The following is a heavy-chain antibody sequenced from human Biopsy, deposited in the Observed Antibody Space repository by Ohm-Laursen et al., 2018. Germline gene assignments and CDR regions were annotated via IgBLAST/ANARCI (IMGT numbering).Heavy chain of an antibody. D-gene: IGHD5-24*01. CDR2: IYFTGRT. J-gene: IGHJ2*01. CDR1: GGPIDSYY. V-gene: IGHV4-59*12. Sequence: SETLSLTCTVSGGPIDSYYWSWIRQPPGKALEWIEYIYFTGRTSYNPSLKSRVTMSVNTSKKQFSLRLSSVTAADTAVYYCASAGYNPDWNFDLWGRGTRVTVSS. CDR3: ASAGYNPDWNFDL.